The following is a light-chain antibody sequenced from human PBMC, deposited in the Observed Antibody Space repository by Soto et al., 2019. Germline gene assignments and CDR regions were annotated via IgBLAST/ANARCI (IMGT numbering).Light chain of an antibody. Sequence: PGETPLLSCMASQTVSSNYLAWCQQRPGQAPRLLIYGASTRATGIPARFSGSGSGTDFTLTISSLQSEDFAVYYCQQYKNAPWTCGQGTKWIS. CDR2: GAS. V-gene: IGKV3-15*01. J-gene: IGKJ1*01. CDR3: QQYKNAPWT. CDR1: QTVSSN.